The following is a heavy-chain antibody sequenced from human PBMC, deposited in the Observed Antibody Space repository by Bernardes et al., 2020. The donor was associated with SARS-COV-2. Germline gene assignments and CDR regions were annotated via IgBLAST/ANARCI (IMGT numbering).Heavy chain of an antibody. CDR2: IKQDGSDK. CDR3: ARSEIVVVPAARIGGDYFDY. J-gene: IGHJ4*02. D-gene: IGHD2-2*01. Sequence: SLRLSCSASGFTFTTYWMNWVRQAPGKGLEWVANIKQDGSDKYYVDSVKGRFTISRDNAKNSLYLQMNSLRDEDTAVYYCARSEIVVVPAARIGGDYFDYWGQGALVTVSS. CDR1: GFTFTTYW. V-gene: IGHV3-7*01.